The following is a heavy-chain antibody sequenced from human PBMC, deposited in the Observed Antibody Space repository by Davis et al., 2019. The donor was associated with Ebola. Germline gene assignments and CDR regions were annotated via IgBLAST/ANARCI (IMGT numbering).Heavy chain of an antibody. Sequence: MPSETLSLTCTVSGGSIISSSSYWSWIRQPPGKGLEWIGYIYYSGSTNYNPSLKSRVTISVDTSKNQFSLKLSSVTAADTAVYYCARVSGESSGYHPFGYWGQGTLVTVSS. V-gene: IGHV4-61*05. D-gene: IGHD3-22*01. CDR1: GGSIISSSSY. CDR2: IYYSGST. CDR3: ARVSGESSGYHPFGY. J-gene: IGHJ4*02.